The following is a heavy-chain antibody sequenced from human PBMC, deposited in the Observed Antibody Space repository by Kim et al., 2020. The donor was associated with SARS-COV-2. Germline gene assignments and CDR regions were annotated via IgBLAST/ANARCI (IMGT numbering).Heavy chain of an antibody. CDR3: ARERVVVAPPYYYYGMDV. J-gene: IGHJ6*02. V-gene: IGHV3-48*04. D-gene: IGHD2-15*01. CDR2: ISSSSSTI. CDR1: GFTFSSYS. Sequence: GGSLRLSCAASGFTFSSYSMNWVRQAPGKGLEWVSYISSSSSTIYYADSVKGRFTISRDNAKNSLYLQVNSLRAEDTAVYYCARERVVVAPPYYYYGMDVWGQGPTVPVSS.